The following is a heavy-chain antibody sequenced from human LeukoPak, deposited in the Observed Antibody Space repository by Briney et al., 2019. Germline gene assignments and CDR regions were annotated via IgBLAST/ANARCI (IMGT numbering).Heavy chain of an antibody. CDR1: GGTFSSYA. Sequence: ASVKVSCKASGGTFSSYAISWVRRAPGQGLEWMGWISVYNGNTNYAQKVQGRVTMTTDTSTSTAYMELRSLTSDDTAVYYCARDRSGNSGGLGDWGQGTLVTVSS. J-gene: IGHJ4*02. CDR3: ARDRSGNSGGLGD. V-gene: IGHV1-18*01. CDR2: ISVYNGNT. D-gene: IGHD1-26*01.